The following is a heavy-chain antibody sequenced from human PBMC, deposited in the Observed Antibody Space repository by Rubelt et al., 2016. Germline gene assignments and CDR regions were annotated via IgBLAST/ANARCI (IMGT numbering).Heavy chain of an antibody. CDR2: IYYSGST. J-gene: IGHJ4*02. V-gene: IGHV4-59*01. CDR1: GGSISSYY. CDR3: ARVVSSGSPIYYFDY. D-gene: IGHD6-19*01. Sequence: QVQLQESGPGLVKPSETLSLTCTVSGGSISSYYWSWIRQPPGKGLEWIGSIYYSGSTYYNPSLKSGVTLSVDTSKNQFYLKLSSVTAADTAVYYCARVVSSGSPIYYFDYWGQGTLVTVSS.